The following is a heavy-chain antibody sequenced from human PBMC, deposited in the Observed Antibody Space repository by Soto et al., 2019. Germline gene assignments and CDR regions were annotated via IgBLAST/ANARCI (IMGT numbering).Heavy chain of an antibody. CDR3: ARHGNHGEMDTITEPYWLDP. J-gene: IGHJ5*02. Sequence: SETLSLTCTVSGGSISSSSYYWGWIRQPPGKGLEWIGSIYYSGSTYYNPSLKSRVTISVDTSKNQFSLKLSSVTAADTAVYYCARHGNHGEMDTITEPYWLDPWGQGTLVTVYS. CDR2: IYYSGST. CDR1: GGSISSSSYY. D-gene: IGHD5-18*01. V-gene: IGHV4-39*01.